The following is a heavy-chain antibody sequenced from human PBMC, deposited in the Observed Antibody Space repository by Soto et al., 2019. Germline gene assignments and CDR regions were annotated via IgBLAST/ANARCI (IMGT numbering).Heavy chain of an antibody. V-gene: IGHV3-48*03. J-gene: IGHJ4*02. CDR1: GFTFSSYE. CDR3: GRDPSGAVAGNY. D-gene: IGHD6-19*01. CDR2: ISSSGSTI. Sequence: EVQLVESGGGLVQPGGSLRLSCAASGFTFSSYEMTWVRQAPGKGLEWVSYISSSGSTIYYADSVKGRFTISRDNAKNSLYLQMNRLRAEDAAVYYCGRDPSGAVAGNYWGQGTLVTVSS.